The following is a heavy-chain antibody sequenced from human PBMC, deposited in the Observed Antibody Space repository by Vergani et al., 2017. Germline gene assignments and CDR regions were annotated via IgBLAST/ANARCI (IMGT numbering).Heavy chain of an antibody. V-gene: IGHV4-38-2*01. CDR1: DSSIMTNPY. CDR2: IHHSGDT. J-gene: IGHJ6*02. CDR3: ARHRGSGGFFPASYFYGMDV. D-gene: IGHD3-10*01. Sequence: QVQLQESGPGLVQPSETLTLTCDVSDSSIMTNPYWGWFRQSPGKGLEWIVCIHHSGDTHYNSSLKSRVSISNVSSRKFSLSLTSVTAADTAVYYCARHRGSGGFFPASYFYGMDVWGHGTTVTVSS.